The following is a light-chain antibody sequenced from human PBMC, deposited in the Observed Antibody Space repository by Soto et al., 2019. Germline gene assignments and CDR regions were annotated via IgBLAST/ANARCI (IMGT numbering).Light chain of an antibody. CDR1: QSVSSK. CDR2: GAS. J-gene: IGKJ2*01. V-gene: IGKV3-15*01. CDR3: HQYDNTPQT. Sequence: EIVLTQSPGTLSLSPGERATLSCRASQSVSSKLAWYRQKPGQAPRLLIYGASTRATGIPARFSGSGSGTEFTLTISSLQSEDFAVYYCHQYDNTPQTFGQGTTGDIK.